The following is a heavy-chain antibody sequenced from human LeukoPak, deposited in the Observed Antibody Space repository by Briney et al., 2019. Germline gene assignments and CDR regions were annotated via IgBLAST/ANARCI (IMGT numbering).Heavy chain of an antibody. CDR1: GFTFSSYW. V-gene: IGHV3-7*01. J-gene: IGHJ4*02. CDR2: IKQDGSAK. Sequence: GGSLRLSCAASGFTFSSYWMTWVRQAPGKGLEWVANIKQDGSAKYYVDSLRGRFSISRDNVKNSLFLQMNSLSDDDTAVYYCARCPYDSTGYYSVPSHLDYWGQGTLVTASS. D-gene: IGHD3-22*01. CDR3: ARCPYDSTGYYSVPSHLDY.